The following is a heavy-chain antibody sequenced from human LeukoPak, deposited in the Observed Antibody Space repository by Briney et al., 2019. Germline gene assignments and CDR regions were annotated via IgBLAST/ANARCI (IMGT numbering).Heavy chain of an antibody. J-gene: IGHJ4*02. D-gene: IGHD6-6*01. CDR3: ASFWGYSSSSTIVDY. CDR2: IIPIFGTA. Sequence: ASVKVSCKASGGTFSSYAISWVRQAPGQGLEWMGGIIPIFGTANYAQKYQGRVTITADESTSTAYMELSSLRSEDTAVYYCASFWGYSSSSTIVDYWGQGTLVTVSS. CDR1: GGTFSSYA. V-gene: IGHV1-69*13.